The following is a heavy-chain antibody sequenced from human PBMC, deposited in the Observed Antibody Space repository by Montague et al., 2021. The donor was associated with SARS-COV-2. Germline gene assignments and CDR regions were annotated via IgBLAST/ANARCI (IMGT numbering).Heavy chain of an antibody. V-gene: IGHV6-1*01. CDR3: ARGGSWLYYFDY. D-gene: IGHD6-13*01. CDR2: N. J-gene: IGHJ4*02. Sequence: NDYAVSVKGRITINPDTSKNQFSLQLNSVTPEDTAVYYCARGGSWLYYFDYWGQGTLVTV.